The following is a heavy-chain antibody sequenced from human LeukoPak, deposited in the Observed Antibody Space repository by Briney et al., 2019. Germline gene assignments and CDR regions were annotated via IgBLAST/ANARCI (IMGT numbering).Heavy chain of an antibody. V-gene: IGHV4-34*01. CDR3: ARGGGYSYGELFDY. Sequence: SETLSLTCAVYGGSFSGYYWSWIRQPPGKGLEWIGEINHSGSTNYNPSLKSRVTISVDTSKDQFSLKLSSVTAADTAVYYCARGGGYSYGELFDYWGQGTLVTASS. CDR1: GGSFSGYY. CDR2: INHSGST. J-gene: IGHJ4*02. D-gene: IGHD5-18*01.